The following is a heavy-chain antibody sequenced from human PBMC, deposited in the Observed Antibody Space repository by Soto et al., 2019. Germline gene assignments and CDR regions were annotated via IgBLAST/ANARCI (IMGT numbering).Heavy chain of an antibody. Sequence: GASVKVSCKASGYTFTSYGISWVRQAPGQGLEWMGWISAYNGNTNYAQKLQGRVTMTTDTSTSTVYIELSSLRSEDTAEYYCARDFKYSSGWPVDYWGQGTLVTVSS. CDR2: ISAYNGNT. D-gene: IGHD6-19*01. CDR3: ARDFKYSSGWPVDY. J-gene: IGHJ4*02. CDR1: GYTFTSYG. V-gene: IGHV1-18*01.